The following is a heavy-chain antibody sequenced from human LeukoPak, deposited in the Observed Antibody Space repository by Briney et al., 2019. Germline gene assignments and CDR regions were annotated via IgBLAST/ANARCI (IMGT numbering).Heavy chain of an antibody. D-gene: IGHD6-19*01. Sequence: GASVTVSFTASGYTFTIYGISWVRQAPGQGLEWMGWISAYNGNTNYAQKLQGRVTMTTDTSTSTAYMELRSLRSDDTAVYYCAAAAVAGTCDYWGQGTLVTVSS. V-gene: IGHV1-18*01. CDR2: ISAYNGNT. CDR3: AAAAVAGTCDY. J-gene: IGHJ4*02. CDR1: GYTFTIYG.